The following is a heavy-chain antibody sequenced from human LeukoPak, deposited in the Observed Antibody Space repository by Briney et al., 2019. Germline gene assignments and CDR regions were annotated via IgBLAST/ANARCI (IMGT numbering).Heavy chain of an antibody. Sequence: GGSLSLSCAVSGFTFSDHFLDWVRQAPGKGLEWVGRSRNKAKSYTTEYAASVKGRFTISRDDSMNSLYLQMNSLKTEDTAVYYCVRVGSVAGSDYLDYWGQGTLVTVSS. V-gene: IGHV3-72*01. D-gene: IGHD6-19*01. CDR2: SRNKAKSYTT. CDR3: VRVGSVAGSDYLDY. J-gene: IGHJ4*02. CDR1: GFTFSDHF.